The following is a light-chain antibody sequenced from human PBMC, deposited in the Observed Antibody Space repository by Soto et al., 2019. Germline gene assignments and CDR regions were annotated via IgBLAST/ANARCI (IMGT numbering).Light chain of an antibody. J-gene: IGKJ1*01. V-gene: IGKV3-15*01. CDR2: DAS. CDR1: QSVTSN. CDR3: QQYVNWRT. Sequence: EIVMTQSPATLSVSPGERATLSCRASQSVTSNLAWYQQKPGQAPRLLISDASTRATGIPARFSGSGSGTEFTLTISSLQSEDFAFYYCQQYVNWRTFGQGTRVEIK.